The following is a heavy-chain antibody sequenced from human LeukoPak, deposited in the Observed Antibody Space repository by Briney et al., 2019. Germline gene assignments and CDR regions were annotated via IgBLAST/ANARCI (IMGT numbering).Heavy chain of an antibody. CDR1: GFTFSSHS. CDR3: AREVDYDSSGYYTPDFDY. CDR2: ISSSSSTI. D-gene: IGHD3-22*01. V-gene: IGHV3-48*02. Sequence: PGGSLRLSCAASGFTFSSHSMNWVRQAPGKGLEWVSYISSSSSTIYYADSVKGRFTISRDNAKNSLYLQMNSLRDEDTAVYYCAREVDYDSSGYYTPDFDYWGQGTLVTVSS. J-gene: IGHJ4*02.